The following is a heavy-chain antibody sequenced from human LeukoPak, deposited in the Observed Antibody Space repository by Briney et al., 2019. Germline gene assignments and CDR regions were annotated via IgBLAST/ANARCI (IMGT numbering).Heavy chain of an antibody. CDR1: GFTFSSYA. CDR3: AKGIYGYSYGLFDY. V-gene: IGHV3-23*01. J-gene: IGHJ4*02. CDR2: ISGSGGST. Sequence: GGSLRLSCVASGFTFSSYAMSWVRQAPGKELEWVSAISGSGGSTYYADSVKGRFTISRDNSKNTLYLQMNSLRAEDTAVYYCAKGIYGYSYGLFDYWGQGTLVTVSS. D-gene: IGHD5-18*01.